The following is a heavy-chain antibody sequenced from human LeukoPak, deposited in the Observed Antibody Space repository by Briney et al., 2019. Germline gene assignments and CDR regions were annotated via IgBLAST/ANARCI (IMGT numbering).Heavy chain of an antibody. CDR2: IYYSGST. Sequence: SETLSLTCTVSGGSISSGDYYWSWIRQPPGKGLEWIGYIYYSGSTYYNPSLKSRVTISVDTSKNQFSLKLSSVTAADTAVYYCARDCSSTSDVDAFDIWAKGQWSPSLQ. D-gene: IGHD2-2*01. CDR3: ARDCSSTSDVDAFDI. J-gene: IGHJ3*02. V-gene: IGHV4-30-4*08. CDR1: GGSISSGDYY.